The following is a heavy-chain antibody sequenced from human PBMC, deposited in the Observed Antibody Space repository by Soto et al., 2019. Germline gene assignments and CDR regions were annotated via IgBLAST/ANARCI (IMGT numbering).Heavy chain of an antibody. CDR3: ARMSTTWSFFSDFDI. V-gene: IGHV3-21*01. Sequence: PGASLRLSCAASGFTFSRYSFNWVRQAPGKGLEWVSSITSTSSYIYYADSVKGRFTISRDNAKSSLYLQMNSLRPEDTAVYFCARMSTTWSFFSDFDIWGQGTVVTVSS. CDR1: GFTFSRYS. D-gene: IGHD2-8*02. CDR2: ITSTSSYI. J-gene: IGHJ3*02.